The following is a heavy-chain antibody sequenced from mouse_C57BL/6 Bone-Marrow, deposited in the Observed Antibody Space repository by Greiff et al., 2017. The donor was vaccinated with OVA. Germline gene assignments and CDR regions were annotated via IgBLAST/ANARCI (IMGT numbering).Heavy chain of an antibody. CDR3: ASSYGRFGY. CDR2: INPYNGGT. CDR1: GYTFTDYY. V-gene: IGHV1-19*01. J-gene: IGHJ2*01. D-gene: IGHD2-1*01. Sequence: VQLQQSGPVLVKPGASVKMSCKASGYTFTDYYMNWVKQSHGKSLEWIGVINPYNGGTSYNQKFKGKATLTVDKSSSTAYMELNSLTSEDSAVYYCASSYGRFGYWGQGTTLTVSS.